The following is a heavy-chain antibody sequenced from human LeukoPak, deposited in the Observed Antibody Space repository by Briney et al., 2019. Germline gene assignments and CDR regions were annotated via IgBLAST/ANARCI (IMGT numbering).Heavy chain of an antibody. CDR2: IYYSGST. D-gene: IGHD4-17*01. CDR1: GGSINSNIYY. CDR3: ARQGDYALPY. Sequence: SETLSLTCTVSGGSINSNIYYWGWIRQPPGKGLEWIGSIYYSGSTYYNSSLKSRVTISVDTSKNQFSLNLSSVTAADTAVYYCARQGDYALPYWGQGTLVTVSS. J-gene: IGHJ4*02. V-gene: IGHV4-39*01.